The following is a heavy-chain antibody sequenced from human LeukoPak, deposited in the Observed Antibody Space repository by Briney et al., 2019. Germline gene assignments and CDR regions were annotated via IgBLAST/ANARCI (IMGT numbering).Heavy chain of an antibody. V-gene: IGHV4-34*01. CDR2: INHSRST. CDR1: GGSFSGYY. D-gene: IGHD2-2*01. J-gene: IGHJ6*03. CDR3: ARHAGYCSSTSCLRRGYYYYYMDV. Sequence: PSETLSLTCAVYGGSFSGYYWSWIRQPPGKGLEWIGEINHSRSTNYNPSLKSRVTISVDTSKNQFSLKLSSVTAADTAVYYCARHAGYCSSTSCLRRGYYYYYMDVWGKGTTVTVSS.